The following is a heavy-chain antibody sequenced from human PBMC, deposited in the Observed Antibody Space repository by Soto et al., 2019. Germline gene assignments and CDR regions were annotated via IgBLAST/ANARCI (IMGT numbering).Heavy chain of an antibody. CDR2: IIPILDTT. CDR3: ASGGTTVNRRLDF. D-gene: IGHD4-4*01. Sequence: QVQVVQSGAEVKKPGSSVRVSCKASGGTSSSYAITWMRQAPGQGLEWMGGIIPILDTTDYAQKFQGRVTFTADESTSTVYMELSILTSEDTAVYYCASGGTTVNRRLDFWGQGTLVTGSS. V-gene: IGHV1-69*01. J-gene: IGHJ4*02. CDR1: GGTSSSYA.